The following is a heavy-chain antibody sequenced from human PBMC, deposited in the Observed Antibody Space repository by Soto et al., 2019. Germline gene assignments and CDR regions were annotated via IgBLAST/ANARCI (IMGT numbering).Heavy chain of an antibody. CDR3: AKDGGSRWYYYYGMDV. D-gene: IGHD1-26*01. CDR2: ISWNSGSI. V-gene: IGHV3-9*01. Sequence: GGSLRLYCAASGFTFDDYAMHWVRQAPGKGLEWVSGISWNSGSIGYADSVKGRFTISRDNAKKSLYLQMNSLRAEDTAFYYCAKDGGSRWYYYYGMDVWGQGTTVTVSS. J-gene: IGHJ6*02. CDR1: GFTFDDYA.